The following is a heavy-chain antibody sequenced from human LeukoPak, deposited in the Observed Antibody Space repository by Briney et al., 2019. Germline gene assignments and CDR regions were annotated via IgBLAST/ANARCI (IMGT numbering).Heavy chain of an antibody. CDR1: GFTFSSYE. J-gene: IGHJ3*02. CDR2: ISSSGSNI. V-gene: IGHV3-48*03. Sequence: GGSLRLSCAASGFTFSSYEMNWVRQAPGKGLERVSYISSSGSNIYYADSVKGRFTISRDNAKNSLYLQMNSLRAEDTAVYYCARGRAFDAFDIWGQGTMVTVSS. CDR3: ARGRAFDAFDI.